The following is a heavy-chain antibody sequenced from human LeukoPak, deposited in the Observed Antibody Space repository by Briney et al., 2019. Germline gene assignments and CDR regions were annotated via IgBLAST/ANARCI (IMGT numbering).Heavy chain of an antibody. CDR3: VPTSCYACDY. D-gene: IGHD2-2*01. V-gene: IGHV3-23*01. CDR1: GLTFSAYA. J-gene: IGHJ4*02. Sequence: PGGSLRLSCATSGLTFSAYAMKWVRQAQNKALELVSGIGESGGNTYYADSVKGRFTISRDNSKNTLYLQMNSLRAEDTAVYYCVPTSCYACDYWGQGTLVTVSS. CDR2: IGESGGNT.